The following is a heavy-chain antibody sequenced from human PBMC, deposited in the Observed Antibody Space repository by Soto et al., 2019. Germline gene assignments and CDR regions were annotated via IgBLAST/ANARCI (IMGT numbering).Heavy chain of an antibody. Sequence: KPSETLSLTCTVSGGSISSSSYYWGWIRQPPGKGLEWIGSIYYSGSTYYNPSLKSRVTISVDTSKNQFSLKLSSVTAADTAVYYCARRWVRHAFDIWGQGTMVTVSS. V-gene: IGHV4-39*01. CDR1: GGSISSSSYY. CDR2: IYYSGST. CDR3: ARRWVRHAFDI. D-gene: IGHD3-16*01. J-gene: IGHJ3*02.